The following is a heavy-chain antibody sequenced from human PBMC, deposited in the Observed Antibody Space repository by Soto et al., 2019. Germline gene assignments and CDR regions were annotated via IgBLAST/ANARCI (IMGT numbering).Heavy chain of an antibody. CDR3: ARVHSPGLPPITYSYYGMDV. Sequence: ASVKLSCKASGYTFSGYYMHWVRQAPGQGLEWMGWINPNSGGTNYAQKFQGWVTMTRDKSISTAYMELSRLRSDDTAVYYCARVHSPGLPPITYSYYGMDVWGQGTTVTVSS. CDR2: INPNSGGT. V-gene: IGHV1-2*04. D-gene: IGHD3-10*01. CDR1: GYTFSGYY. J-gene: IGHJ6*02.